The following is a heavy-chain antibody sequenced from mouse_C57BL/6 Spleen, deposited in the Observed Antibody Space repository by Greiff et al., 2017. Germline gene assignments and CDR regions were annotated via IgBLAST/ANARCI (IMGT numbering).Heavy chain of an antibody. J-gene: IGHJ4*01. Sequence: QVQLKESGAELVRPGTSVKMSCKASGYTFTNYWIGWAKQRPGHGLEWIGDIYPGGGYTNLNEKFKGKDTLTADKSSSTAYMQFSSPTSEDSAIYYCARSLGYAMDYWGQGTSVTVSS. CDR1: GYTFTNYW. CDR2: IYPGGGYT. V-gene: IGHV1-63*01. D-gene: IGHD4-1*01. CDR3: ARSLGYAMDY.